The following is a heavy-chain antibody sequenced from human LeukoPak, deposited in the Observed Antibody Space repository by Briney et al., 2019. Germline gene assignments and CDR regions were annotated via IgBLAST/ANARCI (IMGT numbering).Heavy chain of an antibody. Sequence: SETLSLTCTVSGGSISSSSYYWGWIRQPPGKGLEWIGEVNHSGDTNYNPSLKSRVTISVDTSKNQFSLKLSSVTAADTAVYYCARHPQQWLVSDYAFDIWGQGTMVTVSS. J-gene: IGHJ3*02. D-gene: IGHD6-19*01. V-gene: IGHV4-39*01. CDR3: ARHPQQWLVSDYAFDI. CDR1: GGSISSSSYY. CDR2: VNHSGDT.